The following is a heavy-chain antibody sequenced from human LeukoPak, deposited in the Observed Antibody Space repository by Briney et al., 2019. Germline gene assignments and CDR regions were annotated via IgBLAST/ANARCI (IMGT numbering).Heavy chain of an antibody. V-gene: IGHV3-21*04. CDR3: ARDRGYAMDV. J-gene: IGHJ6*02. CDR1: GFTFSSYS. D-gene: IGHD1-1*01. CDR2: ISSSSSYI. Sequence: GGSLRLSCAASGFTFSSYSMNWVRQAPGKGLEWVSSISSSSSYIYYTDSMKGRFTISRDNAKNSLYLQMNSLRAEDTAVYYCARDRGYAMDVWGQGTTVTVSS.